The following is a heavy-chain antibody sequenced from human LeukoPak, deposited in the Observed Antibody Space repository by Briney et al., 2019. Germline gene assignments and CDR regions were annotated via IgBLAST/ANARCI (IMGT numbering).Heavy chain of an antibody. V-gene: IGHV3-23*01. J-gene: IGHJ4*02. CDR1: GFTLSSYA. D-gene: IGHD7-27*01. CDR2: IGNTET. CDR3: AKDGQAFNSNWDYFDA. Sequence: GGSLRLSCAASGFTLSSYAMTWVRQAPGKGLEWVSSIGNTETYYADSVKGRFTISGDNSKNTIYLHMNNLRAEDTARYYFAKDGQAFNSNWDYFDAWGQGTLVTVSS.